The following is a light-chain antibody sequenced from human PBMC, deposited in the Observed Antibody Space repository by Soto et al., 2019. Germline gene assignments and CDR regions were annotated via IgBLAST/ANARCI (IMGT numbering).Light chain of an antibody. CDR2: GVS. Sequence: EIVLTQSPGTLSLSPRERATLSCRASQSVTSNSLAWYQHRPGQAPRLLIYGVSNRAPGIPDRFSGSGSGTHFTLTISRLEPEDFAVYYCQQYAASPRTFGQGTQV. CDR3: QQYAASPRT. V-gene: IGKV3-20*01. CDR1: QSVTSNS. J-gene: IGKJ1*01.